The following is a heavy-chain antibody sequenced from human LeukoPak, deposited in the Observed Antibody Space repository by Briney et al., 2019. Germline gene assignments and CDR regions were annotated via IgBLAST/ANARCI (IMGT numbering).Heavy chain of an antibody. D-gene: IGHD3-10*01. CDR3: ARGHGSGSFLNYYYGMDV. Sequence: SQTLSLTCTVSGGSISSGGYYWSWLRQHPGKGLEWIGYIYYSGSTYYNPSLKSRVTISVDTSKNQFSLKLSSVTAADTAVYYCARGHGSGSFLNYYYGMDVWGKGTTVTVSS. CDR2: IYYSGST. CDR1: GGSISSGGYY. J-gene: IGHJ6*04. V-gene: IGHV4-31*03.